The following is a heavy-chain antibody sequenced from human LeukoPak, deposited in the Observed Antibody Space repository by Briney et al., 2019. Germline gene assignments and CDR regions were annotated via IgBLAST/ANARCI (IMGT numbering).Heavy chain of an antibody. V-gene: IGHV1-2*02. CDR2: INPNSGGT. D-gene: IGHD6-13*01. Sequence: ASVKVSCKASGYTFTGYYMHWVRQAPGQGLEWMGWINPNSGGTNYAQKFQGRVTMTRDTSISTAYMELSRLRSEDTAVYYCATLIAATVEFDYWGQGTLVTVSS. J-gene: IGHJ4*02. CDR3: ATLIAATVEFDY. CDR1: GYTFTGYY.